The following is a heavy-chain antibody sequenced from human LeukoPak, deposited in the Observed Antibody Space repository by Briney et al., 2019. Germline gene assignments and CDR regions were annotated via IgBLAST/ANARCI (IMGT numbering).Heavy chain of an antibody. D-gene: IGHD5-18*01. CDR3: ARHVRGYSYGPFDY. CDR1: GGSISSGGYY. V-gene: IGHV4-61*08. CDR2: IYYSGST. Sequence: PSETLSLTCTVSGGSISSGGYYWSWIRQHPGKGLEWIGYIYYSGSTNYNPSLKSRVTISVDTSTNQFSLKLSSVTAADTAVYYCARHVRGYSYGPFDYWGQGTLVTVSS. J-gene: IGHJ4*02.